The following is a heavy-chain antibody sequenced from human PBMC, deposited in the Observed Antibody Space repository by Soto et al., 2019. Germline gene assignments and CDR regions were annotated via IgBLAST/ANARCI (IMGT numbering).Heavy chain of an antibody. V-gene: IGHV1-18*01. Sequence: GASVKVSCKASGYTFTTYGISWVRQAPGQGLEWMGWISAYNDDTKYSQKLQGRVTMTTDTPTSTAYMELRSLRSDDTAVYYCAREYCDSSSCYAPDYWGQGTLVTVSS. CDR2: ISAYNDDT. CDR3: AREYCDSSSCYAPDY. CDR1: GYTFTTYG. J-gene: IGHJ4*02. D-gene: IGHD2-2*01.